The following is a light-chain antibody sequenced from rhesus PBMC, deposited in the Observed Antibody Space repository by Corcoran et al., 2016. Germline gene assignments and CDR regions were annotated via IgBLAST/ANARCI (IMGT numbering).Light chain of an antibody. CDR2: RAS. CDR3: QQHDTSPYT. CDR1: QDVSNW. J-gene: IGKJ2*01. V-gene: IGKV1-69*01. Sequence: DIQMTQSPSSLSASVGDRVTITCRASQDVSNWLAWYQQIPGKAPQHLMYRASNLEPGVPSRFSGSGSGTDFTLTISSLQTEDIAAYYCQQHDTSPYTFGQGTKVEIK.